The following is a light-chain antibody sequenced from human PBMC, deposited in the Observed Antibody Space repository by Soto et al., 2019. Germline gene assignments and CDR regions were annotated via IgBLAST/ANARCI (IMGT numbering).Light chain of an antibody. J-gene: IGKJ1*01. CDR1: QSISSY. CDR3: HQYGSSLWT. CDR2: AAS. Sequence: EIVLTQSPGTLSLSTGERATFSCRASQSISSYLAWYQQKPGQAPRLLIYAASSRATGIPDRFSGSGSGTDFTLTISRLEPEDFAVYYCHQYGSSLWTFGQGTKVDIK. V-gene: IGKV3-20*01.